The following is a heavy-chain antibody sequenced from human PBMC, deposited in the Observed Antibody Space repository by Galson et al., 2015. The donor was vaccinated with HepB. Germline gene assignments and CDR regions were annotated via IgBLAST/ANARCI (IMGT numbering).Heavy chain of an antibody. J-gene: IGHJ6*02. CDR1: GYDFNKYG. D-gene: IGHD5-24*01. CDR3: ARDSRLQLHLNNYYSYGMDV. Sequence: SVKVSCKASGYDFNKYGISWVRQAPGQGLEWMGWVSGYDGSANYSPKFQARVTMTTQTSTGTAFMEMRSLRSDDTAIYFCARDSRLQLHLNNYYSYGMDVWGQGTAVVVS. CDR2: VSGYDGSA. V-gene: IGHV1-18*04.